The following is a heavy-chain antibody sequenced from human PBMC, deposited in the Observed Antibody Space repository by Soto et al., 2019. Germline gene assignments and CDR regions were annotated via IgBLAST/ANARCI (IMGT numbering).Heavy chain of an antibody. D-gene: IGHD3-10*01. Sequence: PSETLSLTCAVYGGSFSGYYWXWIRQPPGKGLEWIGEINHSGSTNYNPSLKSRVTISVDTSKNQLSLKLSSVTAADTAVYYCARVRITMVRGGVYYMDVWGKGTTVTVSS. J-gene: IGHJ6*03. V-gene: IGHV4-34*01. CDR3: ARVRITMVRGGVYYMDV. CDR1: GGSFSGYY. CDR2: INHSGST.